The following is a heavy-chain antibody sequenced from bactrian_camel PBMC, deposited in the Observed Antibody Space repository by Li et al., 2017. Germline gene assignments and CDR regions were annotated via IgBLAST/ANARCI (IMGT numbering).Heavy chain of an antibody. CDR1: GFRFHGYA. V-gene: IGHV3S35*01. Sequence: AASGFRFHGYAMTWVRQAPGKGLEWVADINSGGGTTTYADSVKGRFTASQDLAKITAYLEMNSLKPEDTAAYYCAATGMQWDTWTTIQALDKESYIYWGEGTQVTVS. CDR2: INSGGGTT. J-gene: IGHJ4*01. CDR3: AATGMQWDTWTTIQALDKESYIY. D-gene: IGHD3*01.